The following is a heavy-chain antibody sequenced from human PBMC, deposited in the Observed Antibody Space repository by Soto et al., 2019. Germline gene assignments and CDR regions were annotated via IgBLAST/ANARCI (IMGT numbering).Heavy chain of an antibody. V-gene: IGHV3-23*01. CDR1: GFTFSSYA. CDR3: AKIPIFGVVTHYFDY. J-gene: IGHJ4*02. D-gene: IGHD3-3*01. CDR2: IIGSGGST. Sequence: GGSLRLSCAASGFTFSSYAMSWVRQAPGKGLEWVSAIIGSGGSTYYADSVKGRFTISRDNSKDTLYLQMNSPRVEDTALYFCAKIPIFGVVTHYFDYWGQGALVTVSS.